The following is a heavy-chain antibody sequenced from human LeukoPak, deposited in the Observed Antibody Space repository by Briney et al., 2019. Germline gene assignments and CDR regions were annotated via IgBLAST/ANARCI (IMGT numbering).Heavy chain of an antibody. V-gene: IGHV5-51*01. D-gene: IGHD2-21*02. CDR1: GYSFTSYW. J-gene: IGHJ5*02. Sequence: GASLKISCAASGYSFTSYWICWVRQMPGKGLEWMGIIYPGDSDTRYSPSFQGKVTISADKSINTAYLQWSSLKASDTAMYYCARRCGGDCYADLWGQGTLVTVSS. CDR2: IYPGDSDT. CDR3: ARRCGGDCYADL.